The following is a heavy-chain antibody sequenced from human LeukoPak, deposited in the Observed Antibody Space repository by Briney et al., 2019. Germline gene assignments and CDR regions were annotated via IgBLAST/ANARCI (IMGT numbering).Heavy chain of an antibody. CDR3: ARVGVYWFDP. V-gene: IGHV3-7*01. J-gene: IGHJ5*02. CDR2: IKQDGSEK. D-gene: IGHD3-10*01. Sequence: PGGSLRLSCAGSGFPFSSDAMNWVRQAPGKGLEWVANIKQDGSEKYYVDSVKGRFTISRDNAKNSLYLQMNSLRAEDTAVYYCARVGVYWFDPWGQGTLVTVSS. CDR1: GFPFSSDA.